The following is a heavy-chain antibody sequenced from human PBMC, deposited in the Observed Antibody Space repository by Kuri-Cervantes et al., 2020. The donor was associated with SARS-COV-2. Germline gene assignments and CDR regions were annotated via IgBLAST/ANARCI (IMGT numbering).Heavy chain of an antibody. V-gene: IGHV3-21*01. J-gene: IGHJ4*02. CDR3: ARDSLDWFIPLDY. D-gene: IGHD3-9*01. Sequence: GESLKISCAASGFTFSSYSMNWVRQAPGKGLEWVSSISSSSSYIYYADSVKGRFTISRDNAKNSLYLQMNSLRAEDTAVYYCARDSLDWFIPLDYWGQGTLVTVSS. CDR1: GFTFSSYS. CDR2: ISSSSSYI.